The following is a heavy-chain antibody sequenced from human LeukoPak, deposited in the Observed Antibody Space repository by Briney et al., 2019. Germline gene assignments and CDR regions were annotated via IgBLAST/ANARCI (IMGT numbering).Heavy chain of an antibody. D-gene: IGHD5-18*01. J-gene: IGHJ4*02. CDR1: GVSISSYY. CDR3: ARSLWGYSYGFDY. CDR2: IYYSGST. Sequence: SETLSLTWTVSGVSISSYYWSWIRQPPGKGLEWIGYIYYSGSTNYNPSLKSQVTISVDTSKNQFSLKLSSVTAADTAVYYCARSLWGYSYGFDYWGQGTLVTVSS. V-gene: IGHV4-59*01.